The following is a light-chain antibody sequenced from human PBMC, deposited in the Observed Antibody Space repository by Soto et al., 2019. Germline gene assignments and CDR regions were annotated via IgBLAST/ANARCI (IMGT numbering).Light chain of an antibody. CDR3: TSYTSFNLYV. CDR2: DVS. V-gene: IGLV2-14*01. J-gene: IGLJ1*01. CDR1: SSNIGGYKH. Sequence: QSVLTQPASVSGSPGQSISISCTGTSSNIGGYKHVSWYQQHPGKAPKLMIYDVSSRPSGVSNRFSGSKSGNTASLIISGLQAEEEADYYCTSYTSFNLYVFGTGTKVTVL.